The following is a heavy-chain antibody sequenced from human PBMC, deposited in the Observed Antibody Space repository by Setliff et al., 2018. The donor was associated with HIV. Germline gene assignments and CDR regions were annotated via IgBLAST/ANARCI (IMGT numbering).Heavy chain of an antibody. V-gene: IGHV1-46*01. CDR1: GDTISSYT. Sequence: ASVKVSCKASGDTISSYTITWVRQAPGQGLEWMGMVYPSDGSTSYAQKFQGRVTMTRDTSTSTIYMELSSLSSEDTAVYYCARDQTGGAAAAFGGGSAWSDEGFDIWGQGTMVTVSS. CDR2: VYPSDGST. D-gene: IGHD6-13*01. CDR3: ARDQTGGAAAAFGGGSAWSDEGFDI. J-gene: IGHJ3*02.